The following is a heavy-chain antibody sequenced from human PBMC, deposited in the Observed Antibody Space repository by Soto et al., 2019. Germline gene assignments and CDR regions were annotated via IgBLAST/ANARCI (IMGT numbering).Heavy chain of an antibody. D-gene: IGHD1-26*01. V-gene: IGHV3-11*06. CDR3: ARDYWDLDYYYYGMDV. J-gene: IGHJ6*02. CDR1: GFSSSDYY. CDR2: MSSSSSYT. Sequence: GGSLRLSCAASGFSSSDYYMSWIRQAPGKGLEWVSYMSSSSSYTNYADSVKGRFTISGDIAKNSLYLQMNSLRAEDTAVYYCARDYWDLDYYYYGMDVWGQGTTVTVSS.